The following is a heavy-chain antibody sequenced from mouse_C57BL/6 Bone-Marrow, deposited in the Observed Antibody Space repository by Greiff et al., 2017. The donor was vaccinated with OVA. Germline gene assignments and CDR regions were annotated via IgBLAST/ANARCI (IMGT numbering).Heavy chain of an antibody. CDR3: ARSYATGAY. D-gene: IGHD4-1*01. CDR2: IYPGDGDT. V-gene: IGHV1-82*01. CDR1: GYAFSSSW. J-gene: IGHJ3*01. Sequence: VKLQESGPELVKPGASVKISCKASGYAFSSSWMNWVKQRPGKGLEWIGRIYPGDGDTNYNGKFKGKATLTADKSSSTAYMQLSSLTSEDSAVYFCARSYATGAYWGQGTLVTVSA.